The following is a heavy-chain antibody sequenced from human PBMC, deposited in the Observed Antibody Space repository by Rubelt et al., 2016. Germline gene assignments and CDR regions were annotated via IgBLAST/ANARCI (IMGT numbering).Heavy chain of an antibody. V-gene: IGHV4-4*02. J-gene: IGHJ3*02. CDR1: GGSISSSNW. Sequence: QVQLQESGPGLVKPSGTLSLTCAVSGGSISSSNWWSWVRQPPGKGLEWIGEIYHSGSTNYNPSLKIRVTISVDKSKNQFSLKLSSVTAADTAVYYCARGVVLLWFGELLRSDAFDIWGQGTLVTVSS. D-gene: IGHD3-10*01. CDR2: IYHSGST. CDR3: ARGVVLLWFGELLRSDAFDI.